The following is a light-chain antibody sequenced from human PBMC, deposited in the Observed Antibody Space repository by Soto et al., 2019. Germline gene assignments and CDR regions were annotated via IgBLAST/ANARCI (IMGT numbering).Light chain of an antibody. Sequence: DIQMTQSPSSVSASVGDRVTITCRASQRISNWVAWYQQKPGKAPNLLIYAASTLQSGAPSRFSGSGSGTDFILTLSSLQPEDSATYYCQQASSFPFTFGPGTKV. CDR3: QQASSFPFT. J-gene: IGKJ3*01. CDR2: AAS. V-gene: IGKV1-12*01. CDR1: QRISNW.